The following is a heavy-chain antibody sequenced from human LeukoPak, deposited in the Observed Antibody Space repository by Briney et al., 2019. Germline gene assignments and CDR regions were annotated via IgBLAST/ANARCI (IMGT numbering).Heavy chain of an antibody. Sequence: SETLSLTCTVSGGSMSSYYWSWIRQPPGKGLEWIGYIYYIGSTNYNPSLKSRFTISVDTSKNQFSLKLSSVTAADTAVYYCARDGSGSYYKWFDPWGQGTLVTVSS. J-gene: IGHJ5*02. D-gene: IGHD3-10*01. CDR2: IYYIGST. CDR3: ARDGSGSYYKWFDP. V-gene: IGHV4-59*01. CDR1: GGSMSSYY.